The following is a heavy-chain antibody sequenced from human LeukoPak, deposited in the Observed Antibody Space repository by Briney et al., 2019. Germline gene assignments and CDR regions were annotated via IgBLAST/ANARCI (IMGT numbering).Heavy chain of an antibody. V-gene: IGHV4-34*01. D-gene: IGHD6-19*01. J-gene: IGHJ4*02. Sequence: SETLSLTCAVYGGSFSGYYWSWIRQPPGKGLEWIGEINHSGSTNYNPSLKSRVTISVDTSKNQFSLKLSSVTAADTAVYYCARELHSSGWYPVYYFDYWGQGTLVTVSS. CDR1: GGSFSGYY. CDR3: ARELHSSGWYPVYYFDY. CDR2: INHSGST.